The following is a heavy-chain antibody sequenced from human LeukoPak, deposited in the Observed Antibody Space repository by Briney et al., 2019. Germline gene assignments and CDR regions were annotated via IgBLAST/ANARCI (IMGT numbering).Heavy chain of an antibody. CDR3: ARGPHYDILTGYYSGWWFDP. CDR2: ISGDGGST. V-gene: IGHV3-43*02. CDR1: GFTFDDYA. Sequence: GGSLRLSCAASGFTFDDYAMHWVRHAPGKGLEWVSLISGDGGSTYYADSVKGRFTISRDNSKNSLYLQMNSLRTEDTALYYCARGPHYDILTGYYSGWWFDPWGQGTLVTVSS. J-gene: IGHJ5*02. D-gene: IGHD3-9*01.